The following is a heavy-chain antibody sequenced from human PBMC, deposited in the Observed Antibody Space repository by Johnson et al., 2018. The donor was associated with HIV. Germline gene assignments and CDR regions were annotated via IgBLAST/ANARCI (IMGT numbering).Heavy chain of an antibody. CDR3: TTGLVGARGPNAFDI. D-gene: IGHD1-26*01. CDR1: GFTFINAW. V-gene: IGHV3-15*01. Sequence: MQLVESGGGLLKPGGSLRLSCAASGFTFINAWMNWVRQAPGKGLEWVGRINTKTDGETTDYAAAVKGRFTISRDDSKNTLYLQMNSLKTEDTAMCYCTTGLVGARGPNAFDIWGQGTMVTVSS. J-gene: IGHJ3*02. CDR2: INTKTDGETT.